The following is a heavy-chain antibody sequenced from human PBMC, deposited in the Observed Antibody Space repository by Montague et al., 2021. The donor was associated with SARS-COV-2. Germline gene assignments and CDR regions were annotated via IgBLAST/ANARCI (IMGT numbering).Heavy chain of an antibody. J-gene: IGHJ6*04. CDR1: CAAIGGWN. CDR3: SRVKSISSCVRQPDPI. Sequence: SETLSLTCPVSCAAIGGWNWSWIRKRPRQELGHHGKVNVSGSTNYNPSLKSRVTISVDTSKNQFSLKLSSVTAADTAVYYCSRVKSISSCVRQPDPIWGKGTMVTVSS. V-gene: IGHV4-34*01. CDR2: VNVSGST. D-gene: IGHD6-6*01.